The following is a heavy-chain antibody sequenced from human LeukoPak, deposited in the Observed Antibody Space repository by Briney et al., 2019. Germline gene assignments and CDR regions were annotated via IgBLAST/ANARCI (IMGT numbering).Heavy chain of an antibody. J-gene: IGHJ6*03. V-gene: IGHV4-34*01. Sequence: PSETLSLTCAVYGGSFSGYYWSWIRQPPGKGLEWIGEINHSGSTNYNPSLKSRVTISVDTSKNQFSLKLSSVTAADTAVYYCARVGQGLGTYYYYYMDVWGKGTTVTVSS. CDR1: GGSFSGYY. CDR2: INHSGST. D-gene: IGHD1-1*01. CDR3: ARVGQGLGTYYYYYMDV.